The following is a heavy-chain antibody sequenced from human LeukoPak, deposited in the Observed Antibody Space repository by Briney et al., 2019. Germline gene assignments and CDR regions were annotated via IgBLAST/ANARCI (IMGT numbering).Heavy chain of an antibody. D-gene: IGHD6-13*01. CDR1: GYPFTDYY. V-gene: IGHV1-2*02. J-gene: IGHJ4*02. CDR3: ARIAAAAGMDFDY. Sequence: ASVKVSCKASGYPFTDYYMHWVRQAPGQGLEWMGWINPNSGGTNYALEFQGRVTMTTDTSTSTAYMELRSLRSDDTAVYYCARIAAAAGMDFDYWGQGTLVTVSS. CDR2: INPNSGGT.